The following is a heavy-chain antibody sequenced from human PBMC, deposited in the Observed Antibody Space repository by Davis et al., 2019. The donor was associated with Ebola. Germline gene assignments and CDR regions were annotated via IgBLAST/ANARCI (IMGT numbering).Heavy chain of an antibody. V-gene: IGHV4-38-2*02. CDR1: GYSISSGYY. Sequence: PSETLSLTCTVSGYSISSGYYWGWIRQPPGKGLEWIGSIYHSGSTNYNPSLKSRVTISVDTSKNQFSLKLSSVTAADTAVYYCARGPDCGGDCYYYYYYGMDVWGQGTTVTVSS. D-gene: IGHD2-21*01. CDR3: ARGPDCGGDCYYYYYYGMDV. J-gene: IGHJ6*02. CDR2: IYHSGST.